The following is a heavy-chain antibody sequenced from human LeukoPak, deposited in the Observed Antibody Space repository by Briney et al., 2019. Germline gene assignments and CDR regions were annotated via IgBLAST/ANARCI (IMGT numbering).Heavy chain of an antibody. J-gene: IGHJ3*02. V-gene: IGHV4-31*03. CDR3: ARDSYYYDSSGYYGSDAFDI. CDR2: IYYSGST. CDR1: GGSISSGGYY. Sequence: SETLSLTCTVSGGSISSGGYYWSWIRQHPGKGLEWIGCIYYSGSTYYNPSLKSRVTISVDTSKDQFSLKLSSVTAADTAVYYCARDSYYYDSSGYYGSDAFDIWGQGTMVTVSS. D-gene: IGHD3-22*01.